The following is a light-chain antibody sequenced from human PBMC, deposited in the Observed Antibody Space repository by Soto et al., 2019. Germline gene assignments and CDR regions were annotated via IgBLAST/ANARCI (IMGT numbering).Light chain of an antibody. J-gene: IGLJ1*01. Sequence: QSVLTQPPSVSAAPGQRVTISCSGSASNIGNNSVSWYQQLPGAAPKLLIYDDNNRPSGIPDRFSGSKSGTSATLGITGLQTGDEADDYCGTWDTSLPACVFGPGTKLTVL. CDR2: DDN. V-gene: IGLV1-51*01. CDR1: ASNIGNNS. CDR3: GTWDTSLPACV.